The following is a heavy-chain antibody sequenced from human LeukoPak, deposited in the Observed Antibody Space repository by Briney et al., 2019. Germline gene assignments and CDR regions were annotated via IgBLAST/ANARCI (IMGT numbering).Heavy chain of an antibody. J-gene: IGHJ4*02. V-gene: IGHV3-74*01. Sequence: PGGSLRLSCVASGFTLSTYWMHWVRQAPGKGLVWVSRINSDGSATSYADSVMVRFTISRDSAKNTLYLQMNSLRPEDTAVYCCARGNKWSFDSWGQGALVTVSS. CDR1: GFTLSTYW. CDR3: ARGNKWSFDS. D-gene: IGHD2-15*01. CDR2: INSDGSAT.